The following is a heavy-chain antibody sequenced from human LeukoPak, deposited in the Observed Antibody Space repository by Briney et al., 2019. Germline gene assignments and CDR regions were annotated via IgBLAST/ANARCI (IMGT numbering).Heavy chain of an antibody. CDR1: GGSISSYY. Sequence: PSETLSLTCTVSGGSISSYYWSWIRQPAGKGLEWSGRIYTSGSTKYNPSLQSRVTMSVDTSKNQFSLKLSSVTAADTAVYYCARGRRHSSSCYYFDYWGQGTLVTVSS. V-gene: IGHV4-4*07. D-gene: IGHD6-13*01. J-gene: IGHJ4*02. CDR2: IYTSGST. CDR3: ARGRRHSSSCYYFDY.